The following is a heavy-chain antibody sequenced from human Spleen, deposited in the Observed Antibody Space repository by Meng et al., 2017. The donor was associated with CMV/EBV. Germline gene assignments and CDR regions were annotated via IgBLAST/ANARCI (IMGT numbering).Heavy chain of an antibody. V-gene: IGHV3-33*01. CDR1: TFSTDG. Sequence: TFSTDGMNWVRQAPGKGLEWVAVIWHDGNNKYYGDSVKGRFSISRDSSKNTLYLQMNSLRVEDTAVYYCVVDEGWLSPRLITDVFDIWGQGTMVTVSS. D-gene: IGHD3-22*01. CDR2: IWHDGNNK. CDR3: VVDEGWLSPRLITDVFDI. J-gene: IGHJ3*02.